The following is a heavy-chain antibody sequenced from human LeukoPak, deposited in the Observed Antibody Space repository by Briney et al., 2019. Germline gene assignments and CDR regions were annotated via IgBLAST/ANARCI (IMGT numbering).Heavy chain of an antibody. V-gene: IGHV4-38-2*02. CDR3: ARCGNYYDSSGYYYDY. CDR1: GYSISSGYY. J-gene: IGHJ4*02. CDR2: IYHSGST. Sequence: KPSETLSLTCTVSGYSISSGYYWGWIRQPPGKGLEWIGSIYHSGSTYYNPSLKSRVTISVDTSKNQFSLKLSSVTAADTAVYYCARCGNYYDSSGYYYDYWGQGTLVTVSS. D-gene: IGHD3-22*01.